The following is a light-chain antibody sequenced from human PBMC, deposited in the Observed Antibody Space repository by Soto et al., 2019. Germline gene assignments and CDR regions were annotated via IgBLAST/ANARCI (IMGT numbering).Light chain of an antibody. J-gene: IGKJ1*01. CDR1: QTIDNK. CDR3: QQYKDWRT. Sequence: IVMTQSPATLSVSPGERATLSCRASQTIDNKLAWYQQRPGQAPRLLIYSASIRATGIPARFSGSGSGTEFTLTISGLQSEEFGVYYCQQYKDWRTFGQGTNVDIK. V-gene: IGKV3-15*01. CDR2: SAS.